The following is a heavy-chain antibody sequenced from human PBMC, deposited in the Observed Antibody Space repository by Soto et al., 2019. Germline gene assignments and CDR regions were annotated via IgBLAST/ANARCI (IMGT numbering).Heavy chain of an antibody. CDR3: ASYGCCSSTSCYARYNWFDP. V-gene: IGHV4-59*08. Sequence: SETLSLTCTVSGGSISSYYWSWIRQPPGKGLEWIGYIYYSGSTNYNPSLKSRVTISVDTSKNQFSLKLSSVTAADTAVYYCASYGCCSSTSCYARYNWFDPWGQGTLVTVSS. J-gene: IGHJ5*02. CDR2: IYYSGST. D-gene: IGHD2-2*03. CDR1: GGSISSYY.